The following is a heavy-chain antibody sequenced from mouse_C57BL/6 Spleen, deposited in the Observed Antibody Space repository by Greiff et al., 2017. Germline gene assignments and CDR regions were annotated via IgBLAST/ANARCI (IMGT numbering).Heavy chain of an antibody. CDR1: GYTFTSYW. CDR3: AGSYYDYYFDY. Sequence: QVQLQQPGAELVRPGSSVKLSCKASGYTFTSYWMHWVKQRPIQGLEWIGNIDPSDSETHYNQKFKDKATLTVDKSSSTAYMQLSSLTSEDSAVYYCAGSYYDYYFDYWGQGTTLTVSS. V-gene: IGHV1-52*01. J-gene: IGHJ2*01. D-gene: IGHD2-4*01. CDR2: IDPSDSET.